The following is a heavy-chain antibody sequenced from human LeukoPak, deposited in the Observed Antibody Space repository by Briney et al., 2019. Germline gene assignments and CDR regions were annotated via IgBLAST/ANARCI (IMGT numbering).Heavy chain of an antibody. V-gene: IGHV3-23*01. D-gene: IGHD1-26*01. J-gene: IGHJ4*02. Sequence: GGSLRLSCAASGFTFSTYAISWVRQAPGERLEWVSTINRGGGATYYADSVKGRFTISRDNSKHTVYLEMNSLRAEDTAVYYCARRLLVGTTVRPYFDYWGQGTLVTVSS. CDR1: GFTFSTYA. CDR3: ARRLLVGTTVRPYFDY. CDR2: INRGGGAT.